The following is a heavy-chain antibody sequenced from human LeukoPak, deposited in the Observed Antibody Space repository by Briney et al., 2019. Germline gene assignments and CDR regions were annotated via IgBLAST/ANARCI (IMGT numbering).Heavy chain of an antibody. Sequence: GGSLRLSCAASRFTFSNYWMTWVRQAPGKGLEWVASINLDGSEKFYVDSVKGRFTISRDNPKNSLYLQMNSLRPEDTAVYYCARDPPRRYDLWGQGTLVTVSS. J-gene: IGHJ5*02. CDR1: RFTFSNYW. CDR3: ARDPPRRYDL. V-gene: IGHV3-7*01. CDR2: INLDGSEK.